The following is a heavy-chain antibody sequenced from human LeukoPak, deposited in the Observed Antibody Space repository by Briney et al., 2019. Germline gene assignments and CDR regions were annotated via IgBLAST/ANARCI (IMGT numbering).Heavy chain of an antibody. CDR3: AKGGEQVSHFDY. CDR2: INDPGGST. CDR1: GFTFSSYA. D-gene: IGHD3-16*01. J-gene: IGHJ4*02. Sequence: GGSLGLSCAASGFTFSSYAMSWVRQAPGKGLEWVSTINDPGGSTYYADSVKGRFTISRDNSKNTLYPQMNSLRAEDTAVYYCAKGGEQVSHFDYWGQGTLVTVSS. V-gene: IGHV3-23*01.